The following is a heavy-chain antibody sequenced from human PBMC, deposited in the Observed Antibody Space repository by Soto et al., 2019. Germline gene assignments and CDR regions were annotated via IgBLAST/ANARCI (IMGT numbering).Heavy chain of an antibody. J-gene: IGHJ4*02. D-gene: IGHD3-3*01. CDR3: ARGLSTGLRFLDNPSYFDY. Sequence: TSETLSLTCAVSGGSITTTTYYWAWIRQPPGKGLEWVGSIYYSGSAYYNPSLKSRVTISVDTSKNQFSLKLSSVTAADTAVYYCARGLSTGLRFLDNPSYFDYWGQGTLVTVSS. CDR1: GGSITTTTYY. V-gene: IGHV4-39*07. CDR2: IYYSGSA.